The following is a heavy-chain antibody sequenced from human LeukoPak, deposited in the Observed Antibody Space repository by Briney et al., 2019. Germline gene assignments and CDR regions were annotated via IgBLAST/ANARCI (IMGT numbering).Heavy chain of an antibody. CDR2: IYYSGST. V-gene: IGHV4-39*01. J-gene: IGHJ4*02. CDR3: ARHQLGAMVIHPLDY. CDR1: GGSISSSSYY. D-gene: IGHD5-18*01. Sequence: SETLSLTCTVSGGSISSSSYYWGWIRQPPGKGLEWIGSIYYSGSTYYNPSLRSRVTLSVDTSKNQFSLKLSSVTAADTAVYYCARHQLGAMVIHPLDYWGQGTLVTVSS.